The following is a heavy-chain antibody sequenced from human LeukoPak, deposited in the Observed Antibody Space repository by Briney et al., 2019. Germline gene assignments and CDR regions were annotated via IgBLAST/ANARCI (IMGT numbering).Heavy chain of an antibody. CDR2: INPKSGKT. CDR1: GYTFTSYD. D-gene: IGHD6-19*01. J-gene: IGHJ4*02. CDR3: ARVAIGSDWYYFDY. Sequence: ASVKVSCKASGYTFTSYDINWVRQAPGQGLEWMGLINPKSGKTSYAQKFQGRVTMTRNTSTSTAYMELSSLRSEDTAVYYCARVAIGSDWYYFDYWGQGTLVTVSS. V-gene: IGHV1-8*01.